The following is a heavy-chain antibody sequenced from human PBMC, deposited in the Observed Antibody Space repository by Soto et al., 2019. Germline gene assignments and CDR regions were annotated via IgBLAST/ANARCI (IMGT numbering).Heavy chain of an antibody. Sequence: QVHLVESGGGVVQPGGSLRLSCAASGFSLTNSGIHWVRQAPGKGLEWVGSLGYDGSSKLYADSVEGRFVISGDISKNTVYLQMNSLRAEDTAVYFCAGEAVRSGYYVGYFEDWGQGTLVTVSS. CDR3: AGEAVRSGYYVGYFED. V-gene: IGHV3-30*02. CDR2: LGYDGSSK. CDR1: GFSLTNSG. D-gene: IGHD5-12*01. J-gene: IGHJ4*02.